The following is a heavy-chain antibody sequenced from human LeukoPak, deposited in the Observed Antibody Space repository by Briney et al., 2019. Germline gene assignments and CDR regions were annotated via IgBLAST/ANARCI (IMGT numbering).Heavy chain of an antibody. CDR2: IYYSGST. Sequence: MSSETLSLTCTVSGGSISSYYWGWIRQPPGKGLEWIGSIYYSGSTYCNPSLKSRVTISVDTSKNQFSLKLSSVTAADTAVYYCARVRISGYYSDYWGQGTLVTVSS. D-gene: IGHD3-22*01. V-gene: IGHV4-39*07. J-gene: IGHJ4*02. CDR3: ARVRISGYYSDY. CDR1: GGSISSYY.